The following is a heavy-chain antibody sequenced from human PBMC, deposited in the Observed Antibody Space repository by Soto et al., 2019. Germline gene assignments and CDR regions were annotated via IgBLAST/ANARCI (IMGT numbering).Heavy chain of an antibody. Sequence: ASVKVSCKASGGTFSSYTIRWVRQAPGQGLEWMGRIIPILGIANYAQKFQGRVTITADKSTSTAYMELSSLRSEDTAVYYCAREATYYYDSSGPNDAFDIWGQGTMVTISS. CDR2: IIPILGIA. J-gene: IGHJ3*02. CDR1: GGTFSSYT. CDR3: AREATYYYDSSGPNDAFDI. V-gene: IGHV1-69*04. D-gene: IGHD3-22*01.